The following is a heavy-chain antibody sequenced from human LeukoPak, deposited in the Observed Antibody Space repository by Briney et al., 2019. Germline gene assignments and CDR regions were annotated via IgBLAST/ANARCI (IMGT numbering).Heavy chain of an antibody. D-gene: IGHD1-1*01. V-gene: IGHV4-34*01. CDR1: GGSFSGYY. CDR2: INHSGST. CDR3: ARRRSQLEVLGARRWFDP. Sequence: PSETLSLTCAVYGGSFSGYYWSWIRQPPGKGLEWIGEINHSGSTNYNPSLKSRVTISVDTSKNQFSLKLSSVTAADTAVYYCARRRSQLEVLGARRWFDPWGQGTLVTVSS. J-gene: IGHJ5*02.